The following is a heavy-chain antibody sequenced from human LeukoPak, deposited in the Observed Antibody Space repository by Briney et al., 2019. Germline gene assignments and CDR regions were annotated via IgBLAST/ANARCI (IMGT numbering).Heavy chain of an antibody. V-gene: IGHV3-48*03. CDR1: GFTFSSYE. CDR2: ISSSGSTI. D-gene: IGHD1-26*01. Sequence: PGGSLRLSCAASGFTFSSYEMNWVRQAPGKGLEWVSYISSSGSTIYYADSVKGRFTISRDNAKNSLYLQMNSLRAEDTAVYYCARDAGATTVYYYGMDVWGQGTTVTVSS. CDR3: ARDAGATTVYYYGMDV. J-gene: IGHJ6*02.